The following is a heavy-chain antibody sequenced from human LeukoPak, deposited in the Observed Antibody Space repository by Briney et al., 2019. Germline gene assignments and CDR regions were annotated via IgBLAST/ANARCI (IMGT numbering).Heavy chain of an antibody. D-gene: IGHD3-10*01. CDR3: GRAPNYSGSGSFFSDY. CDR2: ISGYNGNT. CDR1: GYTFTNYG. Sequence: AASVKVSCKASGYTFTNYGIHWVRQAPGQGLEWMGWISGYNGNTRYAQKVQDRVTVTTDTSTTTAYMELRSLRSDDTAVYYCGRAPNYSGSGSFFSDYWGQGTLVTVSS. J-gene: IGHJ4*02. V-gene: IGHV1-18*01.